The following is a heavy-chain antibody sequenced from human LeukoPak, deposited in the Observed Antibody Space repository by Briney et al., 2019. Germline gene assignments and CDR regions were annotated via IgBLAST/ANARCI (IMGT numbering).Heavy chain of an antibody. Sequence: ASVKVSCKASGYTFTGYYMHWVRQAPAQGREWMGWINSYNGDTNYAQKLQGRDTMNSDTSISTAYMEPSKLNSDDTDVYYCARATDGDQGFGELFCYWGEGALVSVSS. CDR1: GYTFTGYY. CDR3: ARATDGDQGFGELFCY. D-gene: IGHD3-10*01. V-gene: IGHV1-2*02. J-gene: IGHJ4*02. CDR2: INSYNGDT.